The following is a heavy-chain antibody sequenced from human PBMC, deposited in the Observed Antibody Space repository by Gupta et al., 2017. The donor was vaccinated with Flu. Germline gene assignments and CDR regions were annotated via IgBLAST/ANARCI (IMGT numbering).Heavy chain of an antibody. CDR1: LRTSRVG. D-gene: IGHD2-2*01. CDR3: AHSHQLPPLFDP. Sequence: LRTSRVGVGWIRQPPGKALEWLALIYWDDDKRYRSSLKSRLTITKDTSKNQVVLTMTNMDPVDTATYYCAHSHQLPPLFDPWGQGTLVTVSS. V-gene: IGHV2-5*02. CDR2: IYWDDDK. J-gene: IGHJ5*02.